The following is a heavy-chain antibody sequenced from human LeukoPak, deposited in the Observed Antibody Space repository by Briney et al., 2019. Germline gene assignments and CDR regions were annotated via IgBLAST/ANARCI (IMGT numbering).Heavy chain of an antibody. CDR3: AKEARWMGSSTLFDY. J-gene: IGHJ4*01. V-gene: IGHV3-23*01. Sequence: GGSLRLSCAASGFTFNNYAMSWVRQAPGRGLECVSDISASGDFTYYADSVRGRFTISRDNSKNTLYLQMNSLRAEDTAIYYCAKEARWMGSSTLFDYWGQGGLVTVSS. CDR1: GFTFNNYA. D-gene: IGHD6-13*01. CDR2: ISASGDFT.